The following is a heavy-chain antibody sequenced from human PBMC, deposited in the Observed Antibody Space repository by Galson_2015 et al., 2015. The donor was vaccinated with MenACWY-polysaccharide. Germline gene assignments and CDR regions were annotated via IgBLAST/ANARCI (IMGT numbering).Heavy chain of an antibody. V-gene: IGHV4-61*01. D-gene: IGHD3-10*01. CDR2: IYYTGRT. J-gene: IGHJ5*02. CDR3: ATEEIRVRSFGWFDH. CDR1: GGSVNSITYY. Sequence: SETLSLTCTVSGGSVNSITYYWAWLRQPPGEGLEWIGYIYYTGRTNYNPSLKSRVTISLDTSKNQFSLRLSSVTAADTAVYYRATEEIRVRSFGWFDHWGQGSLVTVSS.